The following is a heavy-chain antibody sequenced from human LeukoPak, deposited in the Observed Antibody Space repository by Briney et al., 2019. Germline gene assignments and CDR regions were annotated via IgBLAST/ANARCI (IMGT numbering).Heavy chain of an antibody. CDR2: ISRSSSYI. J-gene: IGHJ6*04. V-gene: IGHV3-21*01. CDR3: ARPGEIAAAGPYYYYGMDV. Sequence: PGGSLRLSCTASGFTFGDYAMSWVRQAPGKGLEWVSSISRSSSYIYYADSVKGRFTISRDNAKHSLYLQMNSLRAEDTAVYYCARPGEIAAAGPYYYYGMDVWGKGTTVTVSS. CDR1: GFTFGDYA. D-gene: IGHD6-13*01.